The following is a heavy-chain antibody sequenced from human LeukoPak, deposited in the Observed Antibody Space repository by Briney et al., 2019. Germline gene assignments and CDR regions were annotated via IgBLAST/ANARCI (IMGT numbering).Heavy chain of an antibody. V-gene: IGHV4-59*01. J-gene: IGHJ3*02. D-gene: IGHD5-24*01. CDR2: IYYSGST. Sequence: PSETLSLTCTVSGGSISSYYWSWIRQPPGKGLEWIGYIYYSGSTNYNPSLKSRVTISVDTSKNQFSLKLSSVTAADTAVYYCARANGYNGAFDIWGQGTMVTVSS. CDR3: ARANGYNGAFDI. CDR1: GGSISSYY.